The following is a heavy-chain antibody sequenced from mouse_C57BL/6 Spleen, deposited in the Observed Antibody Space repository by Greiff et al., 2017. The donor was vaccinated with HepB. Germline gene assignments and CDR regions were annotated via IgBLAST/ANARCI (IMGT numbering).Heavy chain of an antibody. CDR1: GYTFTSYW. V-gene: IGHV1-61*01. CDR2: IYPSDSET. CDR3: ARVRYYGSSYAWFAY. D-gene: IGHD1-1*01. Sequence: QVQLQQPGAELVRPGSSVKLSCKASGYTFTSYWMDWVKQRPGQGLEWIGNIYPSDSETHYNQKFKDKATLTVDKSSSTAYMQLSSLTSEDSAVYYCARVRYYGSSYAWFAYWGQGTLVTVSA. J-gene: IGHJ3*01.